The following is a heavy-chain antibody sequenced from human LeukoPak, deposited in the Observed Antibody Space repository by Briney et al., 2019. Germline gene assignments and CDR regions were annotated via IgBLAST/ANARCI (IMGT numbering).Heavy chain of an antibody. Sequence: SETLSLTCAVYGGSFSGYYWSWIRQPPGKGLEWIGEINHSGSTNYNPSLKSRVTISADTSKNQFSLKLSSVTAADTAVYYCARGKRYFDWLWFDPWGQGTLVTVSS. CDR1: GGSFSGYY. CDR2: INHSGST. V-gene: IGHV4-34*01. J-gene: IGHJ5*02. D-gene: IGHD3-9*01. CDR3: ARGKRYFDWLWFDP.